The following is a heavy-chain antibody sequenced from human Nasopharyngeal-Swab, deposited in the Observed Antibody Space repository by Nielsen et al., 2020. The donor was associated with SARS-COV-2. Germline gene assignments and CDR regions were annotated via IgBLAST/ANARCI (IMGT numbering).Heavy chain of an antibody. D-gene: IGHD6-19*01. Sequence: VRQAPGKGLEWVSAISGSGGSTYYADSVKGRFTISRDNSKNTLYLQMNSLRAEDTAVYYCASSVAGTGSVYFDYWGQGTLVTVS. CDR3: ASSVAGTGSVYFDY. J-gene: IGHJ4*02. CDR2: ISGSGGST. V-gene: IGHV3-23*01.